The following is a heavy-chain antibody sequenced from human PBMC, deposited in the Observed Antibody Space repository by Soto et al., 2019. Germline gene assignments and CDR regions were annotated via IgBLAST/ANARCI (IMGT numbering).Heavy chain of an antibody. J-gene: IGHJ6*01. CDR2: IYYSGT. D-gene: IGHD2-21*01. CDR3: ARDLAYCASGSCYAK. V-gene: IGHV4-30-4*08. CDR1: GSSSSNEAQF. Sequence: SRTLTYAVPGSSSSNEAQFWSWTGETPGKVLEWIGFIYYSGTYYNPSLKSRATTSAETSKNQFSLKLTSVTAADTAVYYCARDLAYCASGSCYAKWG.